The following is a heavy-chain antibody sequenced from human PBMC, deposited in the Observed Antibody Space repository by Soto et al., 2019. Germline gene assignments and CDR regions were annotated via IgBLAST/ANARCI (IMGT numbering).Heavy chain of an antibody. CDR3: ARDGRIAVATIFDY. CDR1: GDSVSSNSAA. D-gene: IGHD6-19*01. V-gene: IGHV6-1*01. J-gene: IGHJ4*02. Sequence: KQSQTLSLTCAISGDSVSSNSAAWNWIRQSPSRGLEWLGRTYYRSKWYNDYAVSVKSRITINPDTSKNQFSLQLNSVTPEDTAVYYCARDGRIAVATIFDYWGQGTLVTVSS. CDR2: TYYRSKWYN.